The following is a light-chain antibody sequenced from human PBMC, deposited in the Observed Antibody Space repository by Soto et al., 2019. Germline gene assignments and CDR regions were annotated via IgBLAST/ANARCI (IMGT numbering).Light chain of an antibody. V-gene: IGKV3-15*01. Sequence: EVVMTQSPATLSVSPGERVTFSCRASQSVTTNLAGYQHKPGQPPSLLIFGPSTGASGIPPRFSGSGSGTEFTLTIDRLQSADFAVYYCQQYGRWPVTFGGGTKVEIK. J-gene: IGKJ4*01. CDR2: GPS. CDR1: QSVTTN. CDR3: QQYGRWPVT.